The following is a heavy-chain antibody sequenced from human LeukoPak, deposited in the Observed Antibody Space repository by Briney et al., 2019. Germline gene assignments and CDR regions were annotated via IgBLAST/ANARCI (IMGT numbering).Heavy chain of an antibody. CDR2: IIPIFGTA. CDR3: AWSYYYDSSGYSLYAFDH. D-gene: IGHD3-22*01. CDR1: GGTFSSYA. J-gene: IGHJ3*01. V-gene: IGHV1-69*05. Sequence: ASVKVSCKASGGTFSSYAISWVRQAPGQGLEWMGGIIPIFGTANYAQKFQGRVTITTDESTSTAYMELSSLRSEDTAVYYCAWSYYYDSSGYSLYAFDHWGQGTMVTVSS.